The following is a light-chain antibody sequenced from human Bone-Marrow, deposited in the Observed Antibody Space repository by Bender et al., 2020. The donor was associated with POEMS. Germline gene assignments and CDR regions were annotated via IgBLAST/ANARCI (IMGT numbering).Light chain of an antibody. CDR1: KLGDNY. V-gene: IGLV3-1*01. Sequence: SYVLTQPPSVSVAPGQTATITCSGDKLGDNYASWFQQKPGQSPILVIYQDTKRPSGIPDRFSGSKSGTSASLAITGLQAEDEGDYYCQSYDNSLGGWVFGGGTKLTVL. J-gene: IGLJ3*02. CDR2: QDT. CDR3: QSYDNSLGGWV.